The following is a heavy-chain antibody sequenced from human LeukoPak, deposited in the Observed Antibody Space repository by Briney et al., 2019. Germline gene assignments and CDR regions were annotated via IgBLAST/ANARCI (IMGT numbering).Heavy chain of an antibody. CDR1: GYTFTGYY. J-gene: IGHJ3*02. CDR2: INPNSGGT. V-gene: IGHV1-2*06. D-gene: IGHD1-14*01. CDR3: ARVSEKGGAFDI. Sequence: GASVKVSYKASGYTFTGYYMHWVRQAPGQGLEWMGRINPNSGGTNYAQKFQGRVTMTRDTSISTAYMELSRLRSDDTAVYYCARVSEKGGAFDIWGQGTMVTVSS.